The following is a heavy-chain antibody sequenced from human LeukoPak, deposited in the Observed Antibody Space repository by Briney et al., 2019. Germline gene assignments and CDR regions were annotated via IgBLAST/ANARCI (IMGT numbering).Heavy chain of an antibody. V-gene: IGHV3-23*01. CDR3: ATDLDYYYYMDV. CDR1: GFTFSSYG. Sequence: GGSLRLSCAASGFTFSSYGMSWVRQAPGKGLEWVSAISGSGGSTYYADSVKGRFTISRDNSKNTLYLQMNSLRAEDTAVYYCATDLDYYYYMDVWGQGTTVTISS. CDR2: ISGSGGST. J-gene: IGHJ6*03.